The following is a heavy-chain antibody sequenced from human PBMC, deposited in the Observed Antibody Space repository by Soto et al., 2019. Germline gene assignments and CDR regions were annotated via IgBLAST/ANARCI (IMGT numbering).Heavy chain of an antibody. V-gene: IGHV4-59*12. CDR2: IYYSGST. Sequence: LSLTCTVSGGSISSYYWSWIRQPPGKGLEWIGYIYYSGSTNYNPSLKSRVTMSVDTSKNHFSLKLSSVTAADTAVYYCARRYGSAIDYWGQGTLVTVYS. J-gene: IGHJ4*02. CDR1: GGSISSYY. CDR3: ARRYGSAIDY. D-gene: IGHD1-26*01.